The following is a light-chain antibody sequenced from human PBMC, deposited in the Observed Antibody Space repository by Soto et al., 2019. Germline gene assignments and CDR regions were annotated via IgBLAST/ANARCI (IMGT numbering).Light chain of an antibody. CDR3: QHYNNWPPWT. J-gene: IGKJ1*01. V-gene: IGKV3-15*01. Sequence: EIVMTQSPATLSVSPGERATLSCRASQSVSSNLAWYQQKPCQAPRLLFYRASTRATGIPARFSGSGSGTDFTLTISSLQSEDFAVYYCQHYNNWPPWTFGQGTKVEIK. CDR1: QSVSSN. CDR2: RAS.